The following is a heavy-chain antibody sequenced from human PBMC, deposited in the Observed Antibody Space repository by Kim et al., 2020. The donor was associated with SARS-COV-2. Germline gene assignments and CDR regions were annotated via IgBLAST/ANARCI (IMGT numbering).Heavy chain of an antibody. CDR1: GYGFTHYA. CDR2: ITTVTGNP. D-gene: IGHD3-22*01. CDR3: VRSHQDYDSRGYYRLYSLDY. V-gene: IGHV7-4-1*02. J-gene: IGHJ4*02. Sequence: ASVKVSCKTSGYGFTHYAIHWVRQAPGQGLEWMGWITTVTGNPTYAQGFTGRFVFSLDTSVSTAYLQISSLEAEDTALYFCVRSHQDYDSRGYYRLYSLDYWGQGTLVTVSS.